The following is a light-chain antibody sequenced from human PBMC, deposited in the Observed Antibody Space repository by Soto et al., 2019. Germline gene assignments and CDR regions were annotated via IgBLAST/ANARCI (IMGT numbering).Light chain of an antibody. J-gene: IGLJ3*02. V-gene: IGLV7-43*01. CDR3: LLYYGGTQPGV. CDR1: TGAVTSGHH. CDR2: DTS. Sequence: QAVVTQEPSLTVSPGGTVTLTCASSTGAVTSGHHADWFQQKPGQAPRALLYDTSNKHSWTPARFSGSLLGDKAALTLSGAQPEDEADYYCLLYYGGTQPGVFGGGTKLTVL.